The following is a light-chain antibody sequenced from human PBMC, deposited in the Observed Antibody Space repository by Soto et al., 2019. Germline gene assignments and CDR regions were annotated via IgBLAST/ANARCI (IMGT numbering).Light chain of an antibody. Sequence: EIVLTQSPATLSLSPGERATLSCRASQSVSSYLAWYQQKRGQAPRLLISDASNRATGIPARFSGSGSGTDFTLTVSSLEPEDFAVYYCQQRRDWPLTFGGGTKVEI. CDR2: DAS. CDR3: QQRRDWPLT. J-gene: IGKJ4*01. V-gene: IGKV3-11*01. CDR1: QSVSSY.